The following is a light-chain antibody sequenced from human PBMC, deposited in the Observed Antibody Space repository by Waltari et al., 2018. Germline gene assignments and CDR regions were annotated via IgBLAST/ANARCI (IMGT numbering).Light chain of an antibody. CDR1: HSVSDW. V-gene: IGKV1-5*01. Sequence: DIQMTQSPSTLSASVGDRVTITCRASHSVSDWVAWYQQKPGKAPELLIFDVSTLKSGVPSRFSGRGSGTEFTLTISSLQPDDFATYYCQHYSHSSPWTFGQGTKVEIK. J-gene: IGKJ1*01. CDR2: DVS. CDR3: QHYSHSSPWT.